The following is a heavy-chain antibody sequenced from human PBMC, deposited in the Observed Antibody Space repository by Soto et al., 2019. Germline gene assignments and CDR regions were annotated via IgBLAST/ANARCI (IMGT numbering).Heavy chain of an antibody. D-gene: IGHD5-12*01. V-gene: IGHV3-30*04. CDR3: ARDLGGYVHLWEKSNY. CDR1: GFRFSGFA. J-gene: IGHJ4*02. Sequence: QVQLVESGGGVVQPGASLRLSCAASGFRFSGFAMHWVRQAPGKGLEWVAVISFDGSEKFYVDSVKGRFSISRDDFHSTVFLQMDSLRPEDTGVYYCARDLGGYVHLWEKSNYWGQGNLVNVSS. CDR2: ISFDGSEK.